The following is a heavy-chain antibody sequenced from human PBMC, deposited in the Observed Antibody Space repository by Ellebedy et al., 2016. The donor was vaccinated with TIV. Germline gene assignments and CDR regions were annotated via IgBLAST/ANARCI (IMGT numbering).Heavy chain of an antibody. D-gene: IGHD6-13*01. CDR1: GDSVSSNSAA. CDR3: AREGGIAAVNWFDP. V-gene: IGHV6-1*01. CDR2: TYYRSKWYN. J-gene: IGHJ5*02. Sequence: LRLSXAISGDSVSSNSAAWNWIRQCPSRGLEWLGRTYYRSKWYNDYAVSVKSRITINPDTSKNQFSLQLNSVTPEDTAVYYCAREGGIAAVNWFDPWGQGTLVTVSS.